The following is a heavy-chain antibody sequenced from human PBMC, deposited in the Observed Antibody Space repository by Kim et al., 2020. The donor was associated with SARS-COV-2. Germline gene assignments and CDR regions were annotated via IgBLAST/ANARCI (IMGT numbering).Heavy chain of an antibody. J-gene: IGHJ4*02. CDR1: GGSISSGDYY. Sequence: SETLSLTCTVSGGSISSGDYYWSWIRQPPGKGLEWIGYIYYSGSTYYNPSLKSRVTISVDTSKNQFSLKLSSVTAADTAVYYCARDTTRGYCSSTSCEDWGQGTLVTVSS. D-gene: IGHD2-2*03. CDR2: IYYSGST. V-gene: IGHV4-30-4*01. CDR3: ARDTTRGYCSSTSCED.